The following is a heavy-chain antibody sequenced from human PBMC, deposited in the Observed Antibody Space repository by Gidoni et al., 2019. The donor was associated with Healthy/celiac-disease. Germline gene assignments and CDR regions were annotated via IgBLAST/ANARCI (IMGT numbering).Heavy chain of an antibody. CDR3: ARGQGLMGAVSDY. V-gene: IGHV4-39*01. D-gene: IGHD1-26*01. J-gene: IGHJ4*02. CDR2: IYYSGTT. Sequence: QLQLQESRPGLVKSSETLSLTCTISGVAISSSSDYWCWIRHPPGKGLGWIGNIYYSGTTYYNPSLKSRVTISVDQSNNPFSLKLSSVTAADTAVYYCARGQGLMGAVSDYWGQGTLVTVSS. CDR1: GVAISSSSDY.